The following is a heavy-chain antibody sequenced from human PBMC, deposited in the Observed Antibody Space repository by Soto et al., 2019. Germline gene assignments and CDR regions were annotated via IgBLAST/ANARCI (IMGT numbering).Heavy chain of an antibody. CDR3: ARGGLLYCTNGVCSPSYYYYYMDV. D-gene: IGHD2-8*01. Sequence: PGGSLRLSCAASGFSLSSNSNNWGRHAPGQGQELVSSLISSSSDIYYADSVKGRFTISRDNAKNSLYLQMNSLRAEDTAVYYCARGGLLYCTNGVCSPSYYYYYMDVWGKGTTVTVSS. V-gene: IGHV3-21*01. CDR2: LISSSSDI. CDR1: GFSLSSNS. J-gene: IGHJ6*03.